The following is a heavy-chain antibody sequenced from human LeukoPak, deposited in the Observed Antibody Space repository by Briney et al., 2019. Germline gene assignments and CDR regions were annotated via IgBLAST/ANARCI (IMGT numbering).Heavy chain of an antibody. V-gene: IGHV4-59*01. CDR2: IYYSGST. D-gene: IGHD3-22*01. Sequence: SETLSLTCTVSGGSISSYYWSWIRQPPGKGLEWIGYIYYSGSTNYNPSLKSRVTISVDTSKNQFSLKPSSVTAADTAVYYCAREVFYFDSSGYNYFDYWGQGTLVTVSS. J-gene: IGHJ4*02. CDR1: GGSISSYY. CDR3: AREVFYFDSSGYNYFDY.